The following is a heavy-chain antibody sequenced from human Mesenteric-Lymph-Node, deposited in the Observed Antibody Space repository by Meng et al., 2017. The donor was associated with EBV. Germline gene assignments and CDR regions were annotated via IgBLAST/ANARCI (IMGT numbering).Heavy chain of an antibody. CDR2: IYHSGGT. D-gene: IGHD2-2*01. CDR3: ATSVQYCRSSDCFHWLDP. CDR1: GASISSNNG. V-gene: IGHV4-4*03. J-gene: IGHJ5*02. Sequence: QGWLRGAGLGLGKLPGTLSLTCAGSGASISSNNGWSWVRQTPGQGLQWIGKIYHSGGTNYNPSLASRVTISVDKSKNQFSLNLRSVTAADTGVYYCATSVQYCRSSDCFHWLDPWGQGTLVTVSS.